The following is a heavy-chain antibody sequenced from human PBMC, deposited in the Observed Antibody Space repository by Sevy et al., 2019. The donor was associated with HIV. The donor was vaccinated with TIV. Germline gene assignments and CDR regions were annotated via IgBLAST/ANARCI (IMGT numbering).Heavy chain of an antibody. Sequence: GGSLRLSCAASGFTFDAYAMHWVRQAPGKGLEWVSGISWNSAFIGYADSVKGRLTISRDNAKNSLYLQMNRLKPEDTAFYYCAKEGGSGSGPSAEYFHHWGQGTLVTVSS. D-gene: IGHD6-19*01. V-gene: IGHV3-9*01. CDR3: AKEGGSGSGPSAEYFHH. CDR2: ISWNSAFI. CDR1: GFTFDAYA. J-gene: IGHJ1*01.